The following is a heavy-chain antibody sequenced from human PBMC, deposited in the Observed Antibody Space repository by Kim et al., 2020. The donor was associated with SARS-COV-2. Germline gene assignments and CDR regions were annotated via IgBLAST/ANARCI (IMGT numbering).Heavy chain of an antibody. D-gene: IGHD1-26*01. J-gene: IGHJ6*02. CDR3: ARVVVGAILPACYYYGMDV. CDR1: GGSFGGHY. V-gene: IGHV4-34*01. Sequence: SETLSLTCAVYGGSFGGHYWSWIRQPPGKGLEWIGEINHSGSTNYNPSLKSRVTISVDTSKNQFSLKLSSVTAADTAVYYCARVVVGAILPACYYYGMDVWGQGTTVTVSS. CDR2: INHSGST.